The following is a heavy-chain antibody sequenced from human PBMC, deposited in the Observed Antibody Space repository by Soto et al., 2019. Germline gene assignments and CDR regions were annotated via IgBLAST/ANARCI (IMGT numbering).Heavy chain of an antibody. Sequence: GGSLILSCAASGFTVSSNYMSWVRQAPGKGLEWVSVIYSGGSTYYADSVKGRFTISRDNSKNTLYLQMNSLRAEDTAVYYCARASSAPGPRGAFDIWGQGTMVTVSS. CDR2: IYSGGST. CDR3: ARASSAPGPRGAFDI. V-gene: IGHV3-53*01. D-gene: IGHD3-10*01. CDR1: GFTVSSNY. J-gene: IGHJ3*02.